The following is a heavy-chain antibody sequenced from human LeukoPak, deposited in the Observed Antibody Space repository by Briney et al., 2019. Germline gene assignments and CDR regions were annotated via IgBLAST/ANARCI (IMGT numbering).Heavy chain of an antibody. CDR2: IKKDGSET. V-gene: IGHV3-7*03. CDR3: ARGRYSGTTYYFDY. CDR1: GFTFSSYW. J-gene: IGHJ4*02. D-gene: IGHD5-12*01. Sequence: HPGGSLRLSCVASGFTFSSYWMSWVRQAPGKGLEWVANIKKDGSETYYVDSVKGRFTISRDNAKNSLYLQMNSLRAEDTAMYYCARGRYSGTTYYFDYWGQGTLVTVSS.